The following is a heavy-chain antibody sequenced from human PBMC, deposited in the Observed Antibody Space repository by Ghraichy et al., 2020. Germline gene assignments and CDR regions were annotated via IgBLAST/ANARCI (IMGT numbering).Heavy chain of an antibody. CDR2: IKYDGTEK. V-gene: IGHV3-7*04. CDR3: ARGGYNYGSNPIDY. Sequence: GGSLRLSCAASGFSFSNFWMNWVRQAPGKGLEWVAIIKYDGTEKFYVDSVRGRFTISRDNVKNSLFLQMDSLRVEDTAVYYCARGGYNYGSNPIDYWGQGTLVTVSS. J-gene: IGHJ4*02. D-gene: IGHD5-18*01. CDR1: GFSFSNFW.